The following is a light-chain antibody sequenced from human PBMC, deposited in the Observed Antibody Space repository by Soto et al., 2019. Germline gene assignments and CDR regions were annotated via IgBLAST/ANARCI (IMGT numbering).Light chain of an antibody. Sequence: QSALSQPGSVSGSPGQSICISCTGTSRDVGGYNYVSWYQQHTGKAPKLMIFEVSSRPSGVSYRFSGSKSGNTASLTISGLQAEDEADYYCSSYTSSSTLYVFGSGTKVTVL. CDR2: EVS. J-gene: IGLJ1*01. V-gene: IGLV2-14*01. CDR3: SSYTSSSTLYV. CDR1: SRDVGGYNY.